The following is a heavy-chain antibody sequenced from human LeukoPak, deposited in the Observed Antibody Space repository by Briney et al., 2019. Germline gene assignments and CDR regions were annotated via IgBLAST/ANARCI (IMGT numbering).Heavy chain of an antibody. V-gene: IGHV4-59*01. CDR2: IYSSGST. CDR1: GGSISSNF. CDR3: ARCRDEFGDYGFDF. D-gene: IGHD4-17*01. Sequence: SETLSLTCSVSGGSISSNFWSWIRQPPGKGLEWMGYIYSSGSTKYNPSLKSRVTISVDTSKNQSSLKLSSVTAADTAVYYCARCRDEFGDYGFDFWGQGNLVTVSS. J-gene: IGHJ4*02.